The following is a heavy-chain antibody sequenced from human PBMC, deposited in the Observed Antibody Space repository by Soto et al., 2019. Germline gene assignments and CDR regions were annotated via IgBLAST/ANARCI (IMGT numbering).Heavy chain of an antibody. V-gene: IGHV1-69*01. J-gene: IGHJ5*02. Sequence: QVQLVQSGAEVRKPGSSVKVSCKISGGTFTNYVISWLRQAPGQGLEWMGGLIPIFGAANLAQKLQGRVTITADESTSTVNMELSSLTSEDTAVYYCARGRSSPNFDPWGQGTLVIVSS. CDR1: GGTFTNYV. CDR3: ARGRSSPNFDP. D-gene: IGHD6-6*01. CDR2: LIPIFGAA.